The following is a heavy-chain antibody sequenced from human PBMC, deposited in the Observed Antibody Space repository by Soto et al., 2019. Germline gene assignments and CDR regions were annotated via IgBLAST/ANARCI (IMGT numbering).Heavy chain of an antibody. Sequence: GGSLRLSCAASGFTFDDYAMHWVRQAPGKGLEWVSGISWNSGSIGYADSVKGRFTISRDNAKNSLYLQMNSLRAEDTALYYCAKDTYDILTGYNQYFDYWGQGTLVTVSS. CDR1: GFTFDDYA. CDR2: ISWNSGSI. J-gene: IGHJ4*02. D-gene: IGHD3-9*01. V-gene: IGHV3-9*01. CDR3: AKDTYDILTGYNQYFDY.